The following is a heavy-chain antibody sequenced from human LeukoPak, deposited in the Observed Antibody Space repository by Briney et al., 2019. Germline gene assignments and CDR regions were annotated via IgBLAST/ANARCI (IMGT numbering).Heavy chain of an antibody. V-gene: IGHV3-9*01. CDR3: AKSLQYSSSNGDY. D-gene: IGHD6-6*01. J-gene: IGHJ4*02. CDR1: GFIFDDFA. Sequence: GGSLRLSCVASGFIFDDFAMHWVRHAPGKGLEWVSGISWNSGTIGYADSVKGRFTVSRDNAKNSLYLQMNSLRAEDTAVYYCAKSLQYSSSNGDYWGQGTLVTVSS. CDR2: ISWNSGTI.